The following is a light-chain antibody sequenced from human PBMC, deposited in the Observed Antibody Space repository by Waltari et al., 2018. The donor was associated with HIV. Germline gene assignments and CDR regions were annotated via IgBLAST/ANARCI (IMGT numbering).Light chain of an antibody. Sequence: GQRVTISCSGGSSNIGSNYLYWYKQPTGTAPKLRIYSNNQRPSGVPDRFSGSKSGTSASLAISGLRSEDEADYYCAAWDDSLSGVVFGAGTKLTVL. CDR3: AAWDDSLSGVV. CDR1: SSNIGSNY. V-gene: IGLV1-47*02. J-gene: IGLJ2*01. CDR2: SNN.